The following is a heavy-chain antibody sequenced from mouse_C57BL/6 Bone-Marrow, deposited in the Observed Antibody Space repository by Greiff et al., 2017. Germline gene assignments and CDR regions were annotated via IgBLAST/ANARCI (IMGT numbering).Heavy chain of an antibody. CDR1: GYTFTSYW. Sequence: QVQLQQPGAELVRPGSSVQLSCKASGYTFTSYWMHWVKQRPIQGLEWIGNIDPSDSETLYTQKFKDKATLTVDKSSCTAYMQLSSLTSEGSAVEYCAREGGPYYFDGWGQGTTLTVSS. CDR2: IDPSDSET. J-gene: IGHJ2*01. D-gene: IGHD1-1*02. CDR3: AREGGPYYFDG. V-gene: IGHV1-52*01.